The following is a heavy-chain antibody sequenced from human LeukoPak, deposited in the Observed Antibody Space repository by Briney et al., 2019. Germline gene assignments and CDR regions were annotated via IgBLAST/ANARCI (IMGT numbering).Heavy chain of an antibody. CDR1: GGTFSSYA. V-gene: IGHV1-69*13. J-gene: IGHJ3*02. CDR2: IIPIFGTA. Sequence: SVKVSCKASGGTFSSYAISWVRLAPGQGLEWMGGIIPIFGTANYAQKFQGRVTITADESTSTAYMELSSLRSEDTAVYYCARIRRDAFDIWGQGTMVTVSS. CDR3: ARIRRDAFDI.